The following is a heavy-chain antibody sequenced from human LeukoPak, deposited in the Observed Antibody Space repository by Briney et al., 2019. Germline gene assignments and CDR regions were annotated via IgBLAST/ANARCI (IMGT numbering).Heavy chain of an antibody. CDR1: GFTFSSYA. V-gene: IGHV3-64*04. CDR2: ISSNGGST. Sequence: GGSLRLSCSVSGFTFSSYAMHWVRQAPGRGLEYVSSISSNGGSTYYADSVKGRFTISRDNSKNTLYLEMNSLRVEDTAVYYCASRSPASDYWGQGTLVTVSS. CDR3: ASRSPASDY. J-gene: IGHJ4*02. D-gene: IGHD2-2*01.